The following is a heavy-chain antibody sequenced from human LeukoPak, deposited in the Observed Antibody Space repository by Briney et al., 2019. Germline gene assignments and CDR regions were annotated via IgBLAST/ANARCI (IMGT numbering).Heavy chain of an antibody. J-gene: IGHJ4*02. D-gene: IGHD2-21*01. V-gene: IGHV3-74*01. CDR3: ARGPYSAVLDY. CDR1: GFTFSSYA. Sequence: GGSLRLSCSASGFTFSSYAMHWVRQAPGKGLVWVSRINSDGSSTTYADSVKGRFTISRDNAKNTLYLQMNSLRAEDTAVYYCARGPYSAVLDYWGLGTQVSVSS. CDR2: INSDGSST.